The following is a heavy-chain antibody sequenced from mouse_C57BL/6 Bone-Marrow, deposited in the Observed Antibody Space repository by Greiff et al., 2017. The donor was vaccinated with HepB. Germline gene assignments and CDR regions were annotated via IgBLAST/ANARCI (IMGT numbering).Heavy chain of an antibody. CDR3: ALSSSYAMDY. CDR1: GYTFTSYG. Sequence: QVQLQQSGAELARPGASVKLSCKASGYTFTSYGISWVKQRTGQGLEWIGEIYPRSGNTYYNEKFKGKAILTADKSSSTAYMELRSLTSEDSAVYFCALSSSYAMDYWGQGTSVTVSS. D-gene: IGHD1-1*01. J-gene: IGHJ4*01. V-gene: IGHV1-81*01. CDR2: IYPRSGNT.